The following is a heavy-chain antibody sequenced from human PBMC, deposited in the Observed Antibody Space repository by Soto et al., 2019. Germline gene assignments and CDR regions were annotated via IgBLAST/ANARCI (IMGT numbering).Heavy chain of an antibody. CDR2: INAGNGNT. D-gene: IGHD2-2*01. CDR3: ARDGCSSTSCGPWFDP. Sequence: ASVKVSCKASGYTFTSYAMHWVRQAPGQRLEWMGWINAGNGNTKYSQKFQGRVTITRDTSASTAYMELSSLRSEDTAVYYCARDGCSSTSCGPWFDPWGQGTLVTVSS. J-gene: IGHJ5*02. V-gene: IGHV1-3*01. CDR1: GYTFTSYA.